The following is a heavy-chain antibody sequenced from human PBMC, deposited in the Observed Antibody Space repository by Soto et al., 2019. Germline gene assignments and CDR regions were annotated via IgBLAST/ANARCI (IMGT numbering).Heavy chain of an antibody. CDR3: ARDPRTLNSSGWYGDAFDI. CDR1: GGSISSGGYY. V-gene: IGHV4-31*03. CDR2: IYYSGST. J-gene: IGHJ3*02. Sequence: QVQLQESGPGLVKPSQTLSLTCTVSGGSISSGGYYWSWIRQHPGKGLEWIGYIYYSGSTYYNPSLKSRVTISVDTSKNQFSLKLSSVTAADTAVYYCARDPRTLNSSGWYGDAFDIWGQGTMVTVSS. D-gene: IGHD6-19*01.